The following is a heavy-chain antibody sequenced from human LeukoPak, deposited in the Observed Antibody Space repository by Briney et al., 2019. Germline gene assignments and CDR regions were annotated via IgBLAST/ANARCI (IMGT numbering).Heavy chain of an antibody. Sequence: GGSLRLSCTASEFTFGDYAISWVRQAPGKGLEWLGFIRSKDNDGTTDYAASVKGRFIISRDDSKSVAYLEMNDLKTEDTAVYYCTRDRWGGGYISRGMDVWGKGPRSPFLQ. CDR3: TRDRWGGGYISRGMDV. J-gene: IGHJ6*01. CDR2: IRSKDNDGTT. D-gene: IGHD5-12*01. CDR1: EFTFGDYA. V-gene: IGHV3-49*04.